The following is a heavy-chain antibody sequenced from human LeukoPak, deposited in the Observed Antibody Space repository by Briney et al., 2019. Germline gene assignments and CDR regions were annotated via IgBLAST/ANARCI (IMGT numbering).Heavy chain of an antibody. J-gene: IGHJ6*03. CDR2: ISWNSGSI. CDR1: GFTFDDYA. Sequence: GRSLRLSCAASGFTFDDYAMHWVRQAPGKGLEWVSGISWNSGSIGYADSVKGRFTISRDNAKNSLYLQMNSLRAEDTALYYCARGLWFGELTSGYMDVWGKGTTVTVSS. D-gene: IGHD3-10*01. V-gene: IGHV3-9*01. CDR3: ARGLWFGELTSGYMDV.